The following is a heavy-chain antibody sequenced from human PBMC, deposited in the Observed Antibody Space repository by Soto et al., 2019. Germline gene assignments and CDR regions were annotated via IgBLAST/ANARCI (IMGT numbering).Heavy chain of an antibody. D-gene: IGHD3-10*01. J-gene: IGHJ6*02. Sequence: TLSLTCTVSGGSISSSSYYWGWMRQPQGKGLEWIGSICYSGRTYDNPSLKSRVTISVGTSKNQFSLMPSSVTAADTAVYYCSRPISLYYYGSGSYYNVDGKDVWGQGTTVTVSS. CDR1: GGSISSSSYY. CDR2: ICYSGRT. V-gene: IGHV4-39*01. CDR3: SRPISLYYYGSGSYYNVDGKDV.